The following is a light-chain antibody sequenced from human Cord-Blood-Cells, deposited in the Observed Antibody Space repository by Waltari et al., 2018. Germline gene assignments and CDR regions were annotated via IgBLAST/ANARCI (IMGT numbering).Light chain of an antibody. CDR1: SSDGGGYNY. Sequence: QSALTQPASVSGSPGQSITLSCTGTSSDGGGYNYVSWYHQHPGKAPKLMIYEVSNRPSGVSNRFSGSKSGNTASLTISGLQAEDEADYYCSSYTSSSTYVFGTGTKVTVL. V-gene: IGLV2-14*01. CDR2: EVS. CDR3: SSYTSSSTYV. J-gene: IGLJ1*01.